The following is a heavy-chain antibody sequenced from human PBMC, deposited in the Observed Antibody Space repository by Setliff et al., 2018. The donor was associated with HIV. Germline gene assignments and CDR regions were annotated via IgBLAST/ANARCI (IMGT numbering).Heavy chain of an antibody. J-gene: IGHJ4*02. CDR3: IIAYSSGWLAPMGFDS. D-gene: IGHD6-19*01. V-gene: IGHV4-59*12. Sequence: PSETLSLTCTVSGDSIGTYYWSWIRQPPGKGLEWIGHIYNSESTKYNPSLKSRVTISVDTSTNQFSLRLSSVTAADTAVYYCIIAYSSGWLAPMGFDSWGQGTLVTVSS. CDR2: IYNSEST. CDR1: GDSIGTYY.